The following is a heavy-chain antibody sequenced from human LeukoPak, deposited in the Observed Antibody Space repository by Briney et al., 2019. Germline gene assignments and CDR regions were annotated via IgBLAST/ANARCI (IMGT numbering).Heavy chain of an antibody. V-gene: IGHV4-59*01. J-gene: IGHJ6*03. Sequence: PSETLSLTCTVSGGSISSYYWSWIRQPPGKGLEWIGYIYYSGSTNYNPSLKSRVTISVDTSKNQFSLKLSSVTAADTAVYYCARVRGYSYGLDYYYYMDVWGKGTAVTISS. CDR1: GGSISSYY. CDR2: IYYSGST. D-gene: IGHD5-18*01. CDR3: ARVRGYSYGLDYYYYMDV.